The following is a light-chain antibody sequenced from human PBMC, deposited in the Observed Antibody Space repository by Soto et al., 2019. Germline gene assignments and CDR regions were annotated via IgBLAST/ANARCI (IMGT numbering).Light chain of an antibody. CDR3: QQSYSTPFT. Sequence: DIPMTQSPSSLSASVGDRVTITCRASHNISSYLNWYQQKPGKAPKLLIYAASSLQSGVPSRFSGRGSGTDFTLTISSLQPEDFTTYYCQQSYSTPFTFGPGTKVDFK. CDR1: HNISSY. CDR2: AAS. J-gene: IGKJ3*01. V-gene: IGKV1-39*01.